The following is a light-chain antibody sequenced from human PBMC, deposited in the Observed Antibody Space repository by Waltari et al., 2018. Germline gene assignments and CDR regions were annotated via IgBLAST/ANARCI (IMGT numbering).Light chain of an antibody. CDR2: WAS. V-gene: IGKV4-1*01. J-gene: IGKJ2*01. CDR1: QNILYNSNNKNY. Sequence: DIVMTQSPDSLAVSLGDRATINCKSSQNILYNSNNKNYLAWYQQKPRQPPKLLIYWASTRESGVPDRFSGSGSGTDFTLTISSLQAEDVAVYYCQQYDDTPRTFGQGTKLEIK. CDR3: QQYDDTPRT.